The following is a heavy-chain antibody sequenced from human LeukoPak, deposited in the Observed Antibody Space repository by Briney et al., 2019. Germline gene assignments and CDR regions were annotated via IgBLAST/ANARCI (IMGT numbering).Heavy chain of an antibody. CDR2: ISYDGSDK. J-gene: IGHJ4*02. V-gene: IGHV3-30*18. CDR1: GFGFSGYG. Sequence: GRSLRFSCAASGFGFSGYGMHWVRQAPGKGLEWVAVISYDGSDKYYADPVKGRFTISRDNSKNTLYLQMNSLRPEDTAVYYCAKDWGVYCSSSSCYFDYWGQGTLVTVSS. CDR3: AKDWGVYCSSSSCYFDY. D-gene: IGHD2-2*01.